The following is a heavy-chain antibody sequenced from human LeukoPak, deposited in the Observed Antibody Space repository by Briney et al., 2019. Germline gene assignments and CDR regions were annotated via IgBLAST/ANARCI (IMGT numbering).Heavy chain of an antibody. CDR1: GFSFPSFG. CDR2: INPDSGDT. V-gene: IGHV1-2*02. D-gene: IGHD2-15*01. Sequence: RGASVKVSCKTSGFSFPSFGISWVRQAPGQGLEWMGWINPDSGDTSYAQKFQGRVTMTRDTSISTVYVELSRLRSDDTAVYYCARSDSYTWFDPWGQGTLVTVSS. J-gene: IGHJ5*02. CDR3: ARSDSYTWFDP.